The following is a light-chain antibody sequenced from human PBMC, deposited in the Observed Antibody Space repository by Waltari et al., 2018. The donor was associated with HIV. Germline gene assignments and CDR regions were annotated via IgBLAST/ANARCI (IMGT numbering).Light chain of an antibody. CDR1: QTVARF. V-gene: IGKV1-39*01. Sequence: DILMTQSPSSLSASVGDSVTITCRASQTVARFLNWYQQKPGTAPKVLVYGSSKLQSVVPSRFSGSGSGTDFALTISGLQPEDFATYYCQQSFTTPLTFGPGT. J-gene: IGKJ3*01. CDR2: GSS. CDR3: QQSFTTPLT.